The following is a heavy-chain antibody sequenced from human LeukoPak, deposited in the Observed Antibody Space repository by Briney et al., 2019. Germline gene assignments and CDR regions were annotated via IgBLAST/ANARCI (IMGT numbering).Heavy chain of an antibody. Sequence: GGSLRLSCAASRFTFNSYAMSWVRQAPGKGLEWVSVIGGSNGITFYVGSVKGRFTISRDNSKDTLYLQMNSLRAEDTAVYYCAKERYTSGWDYFDYWGQGTLVTVSS. CDR2: IGGSNGIT. CDR3: AKERYTSGWDYFDY. V-gene: IGHV3-23*01. D-gene: IGHD6-19*01. J-gene: IGHJ4*02. CDR1: RFTFNSYA.